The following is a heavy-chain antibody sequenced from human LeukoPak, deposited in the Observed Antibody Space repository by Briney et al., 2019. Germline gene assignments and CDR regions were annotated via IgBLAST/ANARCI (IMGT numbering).Heavy chain of an antibody. D-gene: IGHD6-19*01. Sequence: KPGGSLRLSCAASGFTFSIYSMNWVRQAPGKGLEWVSFISSSGGYTFYTESVKGRFTISRDNAKNSLYLQMNSLRAEDTAVYYCARVKRGAKAVAGTVVTGNTDYWGQGTLVTVSS. CDR1: GFTFSIYS. CDR3: ARVKRGAKAVAGTVVTGNTDY. V-gene: IGHV3-21*01. CDR2: ISSSGGYT. J-gene: IGHJ4*02.